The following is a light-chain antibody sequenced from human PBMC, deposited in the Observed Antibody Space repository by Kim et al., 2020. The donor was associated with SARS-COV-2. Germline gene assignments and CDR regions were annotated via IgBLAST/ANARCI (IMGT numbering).Light chain of an antibody. J-gene: IGLJ3*02. CDR1: SSNIGAHYD. Sequence: QRFTTSCTGSSSNIGAHYDVHLYYPLPGTAPKLLVYGNNIRPSGVPDRFSGSKSGTSASLAITGLQAEDEADYYCQSYDSSLSGWVFGGGTQLTVL. CDR3: QSYDSSLSGWV. CDR2: GNN. V-gene: IGLV1-40*01.